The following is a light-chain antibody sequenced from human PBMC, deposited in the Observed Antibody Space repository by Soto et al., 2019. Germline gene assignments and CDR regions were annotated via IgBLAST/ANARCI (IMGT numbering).Light chain of an antibody. V-gene: IGLV2-23*01. Sequence: QSVLTQPASVSGSPGQSITISCTGTSSDVGSYNLVSWYQQHPGKAPNLMIYEGSKRPSGVSNRFSGSKSGNTASLTISGLPAEDEADYYCCSYAGSSTVVFGGGTKLTVL. CDR2: EGS. CDR3: CSYAGSSTVV. CDR1: SSDVGSYNL. J-gene: IGLJ2*01.